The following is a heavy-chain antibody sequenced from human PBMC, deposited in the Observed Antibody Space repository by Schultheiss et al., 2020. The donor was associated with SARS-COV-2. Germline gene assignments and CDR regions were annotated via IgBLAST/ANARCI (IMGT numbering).Heavy chain of an antibody. D-gene: IGHD4-17*01. CDR3: ARSFYGDPPVFDI. CDR1: GGSISSGDYY. CDR2: IYYSGST. Sequence: LRLSCTVSGGSISSGDYYWSWIRQPPGKGLEWIGYIYYSGSTNYNPSLKSRVTISVDTSKNQFSLKLSSVTAADTAVYYCARSFYGDPPVFDIWGQGTTVTVSS. V-gene: IGHV4-30-4*01. J-gene: IGHJ3*02.